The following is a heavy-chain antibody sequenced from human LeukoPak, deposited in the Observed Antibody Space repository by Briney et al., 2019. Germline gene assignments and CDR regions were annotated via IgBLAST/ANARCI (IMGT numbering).Heavy chain of an antibody. CDR3: ARDQLTRSYDSSSWEFDY. CDR2: ISAYNGNT. D-gene: IGHD3-22*01. V-gene: IGHV1-18*01. CDR1: GYTFTSYG. J-gene: IGHJ4*02. Sequence: ASVKVSCKASGYTFTSYGISWVRRAPGQGLEWMGWISAYNGNTNYAQKLQGRVTMTTDTSTSTAYMELRSLRSDDTAVYYCARDQLTRSYDSSSWEFDYWGQGTLVTVSS.